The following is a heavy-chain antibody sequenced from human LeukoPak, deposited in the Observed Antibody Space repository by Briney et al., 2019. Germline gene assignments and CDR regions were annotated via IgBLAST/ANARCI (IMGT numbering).Heavy chain of an antibody. V-gene: IGHV3-23*01. D-gene: IGHD2-15*01. CDR1: GFTFSSYA. J-gene: IGHJ6*02. CDR3: AKDAPGYCSGGSCYTNYYYYGMDV. CDR2: ISGSGGST. Sequence: GGSLRLSCAASGFTFSSYAMSWVRQAPGKGLEWVSAISGSGGSTYYADSVKGRFTISRGNSKNTLYLQMNSLRAEDTAVYYCAKDAPGYCSGGSCYTNYYYYGMDVWGQGTTVTVSS.